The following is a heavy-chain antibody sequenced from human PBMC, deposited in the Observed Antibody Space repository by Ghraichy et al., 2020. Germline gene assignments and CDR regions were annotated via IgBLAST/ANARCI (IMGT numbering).Heavy chain of an antibody. CDR2: IGTAGDT. D-gene: IGHD3-22*01. CDR3: ARGYYYDSSGYYGVDAFDI. Sequence: GGSLRHSCAASGFTFSSYDMHWVRQATGKGLEWVSAIGTAGDTYYPGSVKGRFTISRENAKNSLYLQMNSLRAGDTAVYYCARGYYYDSSGYYGVDAFDIWGQGTMVTVSS. J-gene: IGHJ3*02. V-gene: IGHV3-13*01. CDR1: GFTFSSYD.